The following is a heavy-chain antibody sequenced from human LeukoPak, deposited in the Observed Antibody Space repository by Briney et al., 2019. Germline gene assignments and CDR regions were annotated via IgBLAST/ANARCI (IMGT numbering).Heavy chain of an antibody. V-gene: IGHV3-30*18. CDR2: ISYDGSNK. J-gene: IGHJ4*02. CDR3: AKDMRIAAAGFDY. D-gene: IGHD6-13*01. Sequence: GGSLRLSCAASGFTFSGYGMHWVRQAPGKGLEWVAVISYDGSNKYYADSVKGRFTISRDNSKNTLYLQMNSLRAEDTAVYYCAKDMRIAAAGFDYWGQGTLVTVSS. CDR1: GFTFSGYG.